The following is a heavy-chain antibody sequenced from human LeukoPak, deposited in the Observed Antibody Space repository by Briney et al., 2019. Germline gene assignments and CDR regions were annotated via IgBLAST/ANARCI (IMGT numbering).Heavy chain of an antibody. CDR2: IDSRDNT. CDR1: GFTVRNNH. D-gene: IGHD5-24*01. V-gene: IGHV3-53*04. Sequence: GGSLKLSCAASGFTVRNNHMSWVRQAPGKGLEWVSVIDSRDNTYHADSVKGRFTISRHTSKNTLYLQMNSLRAEDTAVYYCARESTPLRGAFDPWGPGTLVTVSS. J-gene: IGHJ5*02. CDR3: ARESTPLRGAFDP.